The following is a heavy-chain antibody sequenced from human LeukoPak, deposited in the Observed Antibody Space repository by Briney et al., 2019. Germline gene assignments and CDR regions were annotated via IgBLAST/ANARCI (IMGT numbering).Heavy chain of an antibody. CDR2: IWYDGSNK. D-gene: IGHD2-2*03. V-gene: IGHV3-33*08. CDR1: GFTFSSYS. CDR3: ASGSVFDY. Sequence: PGGSLRLSCAASGFTFSSYSVNWVRQAPGKGLEWVAVIWYDGSNKYYADSVKGRFTISRDNSKNTLYLQMNSLRAEDTAVYYCASGSVFDYWGQGTLVTVSS. J-gene: IGHJ4*02.